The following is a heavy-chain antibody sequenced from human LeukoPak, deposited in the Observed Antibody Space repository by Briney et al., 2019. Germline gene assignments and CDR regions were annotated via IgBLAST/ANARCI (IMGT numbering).Heavy chain of an antibody. Sequence: PGRSLRLSCAASGFTFSSYAMHWVRRAPGKGLEWVAVISYDGSNKYYADSVKGRFTISRDNSKNTLYLQMYSLRAEDTAVYYCAREGYDFWSGYLDYWGQGTLVTVSS. D-gene: IGHD3-3*01. J-gene: IGHJ4*02. V-gene: IGHV3-30-3*01. CDR3: AREGYDFWSGYLDY. CDR2: ISYDGSNK. CDR1: GFTFSSYA.